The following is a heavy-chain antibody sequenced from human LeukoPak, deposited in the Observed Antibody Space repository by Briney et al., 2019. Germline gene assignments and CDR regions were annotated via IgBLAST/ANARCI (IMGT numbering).Heavy chain of an antibody. V-gene: IGHV1-2*02. CDR1: GYTFTGYY. CDR3: ARGDFYSGSFLDY. D-gene: IGHD3-10*01. Sequence: ASVKVSCKASGYTFTGYYMHWVRQAPGQGLEWMGWINPPSGGTNSAQKFQGRVTMTRDTSITTAYLELSRLTSDDTAVYYCARGDFYSGSFLDYRGQGTLVTVSS. CDR2: INPPSGGT. J-gene: IGHJ4*02.